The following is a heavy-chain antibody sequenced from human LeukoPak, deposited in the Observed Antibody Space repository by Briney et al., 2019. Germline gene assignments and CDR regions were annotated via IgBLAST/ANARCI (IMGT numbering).Heavy chain of an antibody. V-gene: IGHV1-18*01. CDR2: ISAYNGNT. CDR3: ARDLAGDDY. CDR1: GYTFTSYG. J-gene: IGHJ4*02. D-gene: IGHD3-10*01. Sequence: ASVKVSCKASGYTFTSYGISWVRQAPGQGLEWMGWISAYNGNTNYAQKLQGRVTMTRDTSISTAYMELSRLRSDDTAVYYCARDLAGDDYWGQGTLVTVSS.